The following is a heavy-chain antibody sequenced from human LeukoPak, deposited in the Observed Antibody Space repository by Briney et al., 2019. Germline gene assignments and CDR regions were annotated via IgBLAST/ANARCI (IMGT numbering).Heavy chain of an antibody. D-gene: IGHD4-11*01. CDR2: INHSGST. CDR3: ARGPLQMTTVIPPGLQGYYGMDV. J-gene: IGHJ6*02. V-gene: IGHV4-34*01. CDR1: GGSFSGYY. Sequence: PSETLSLTCAVYGGSFSGYYWSWIRQPPGKGLEWIGEINHSGSTNYNPSLKSRVTISVDTSKSQFSLKLSSVTAADTAVYYCARGPLQMTTVIPPGLQGYYGMDVWGQGTTVTVSS.